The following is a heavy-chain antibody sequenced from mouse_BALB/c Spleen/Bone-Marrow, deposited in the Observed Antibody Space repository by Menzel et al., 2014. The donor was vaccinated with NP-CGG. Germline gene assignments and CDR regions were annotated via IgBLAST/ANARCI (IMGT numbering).Heavy chain of an antibody. Sequence: QVQLQQPGAELVKPGASVKLSCKASGYTFTSYWMHWVKQRPGQGLEWIGEIDPSTGRTDYNKKFKSQATLTVDKSSSTAYMHLSSLTSEDSAVYYCARINGYDYLGQGTTLTVSS. CDR1: GYTFTSYW. CDR2: IDPSTGRT. V-gene: IGHV1S81*02. CDR3: ARINGYDY. J-gene: IGHJ2*01. D-gene: IGHD2-2*01.